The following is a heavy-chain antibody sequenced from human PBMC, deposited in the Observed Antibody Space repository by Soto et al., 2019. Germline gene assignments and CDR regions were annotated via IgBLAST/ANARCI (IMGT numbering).Heavy chain of an antibody. Sequence: EVQLLESGGDLIQPGGSLRLSCVASGLTFGSRAMSWVRQSPGEGLEWVSTITDTGGDAKYAYSVRGRFAISRDNSKNTLYLQMSALRAEDSAIYFCVRGSKDSYPGSRIFDFWGRGTLVTVSS. V-gene: IGHV3-23*01. D-gene: IGHD3-10*01. J-gene: IGHJ4*02. CDR3: VRGSKDSYPGSRIFDF. CDR1: GLTFGSRA. CDR2: ITDTGGDA.